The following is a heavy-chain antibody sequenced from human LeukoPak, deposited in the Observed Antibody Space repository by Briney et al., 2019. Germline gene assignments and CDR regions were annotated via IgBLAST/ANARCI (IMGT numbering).Heavy chain of an antibody. J-gene: IGHJ5*02. CDR1: GFTFGDYA. CDR3: TRGPEAGYYYGSGSCPVDP. Sequence: GGSLRLSCTASGFTFGDYAMSWFRQAPGKGLEWVGFIRSKAYGGTTEYAASVKGRFTISRDDSKSIAYLQMNSLKTENTAVYYRTRGPEAGYYYGSGSCPVDPWGQGTLVTVSS. CDR2: IRSKAYGGTT. V-gene: IGHV3-49*03. D-gene: IGHD3-10*01.